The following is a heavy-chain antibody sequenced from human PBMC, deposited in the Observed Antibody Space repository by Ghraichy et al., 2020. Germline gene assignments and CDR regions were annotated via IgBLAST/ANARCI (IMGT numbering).Heavy chain of an antibody. J-gene: IGHJ4*02. CDR2: ISGSGGSA. V-gene: IGHV3-23*01. Sequence: GGSLRLSCAASGFTFNKYAMNWVRQAPGKGLEWVSVISGSGGSAYYADSVKGRVTISRDNSKNTLYMQMNNLRAEDTAVYYCAKGHEEFGDSRTDYWGQGTLVTVSS. CDR3: AKGHEEFGDSRTDY. D-gene: IGHD4-17*01. CDR1: GFTFNKYA.